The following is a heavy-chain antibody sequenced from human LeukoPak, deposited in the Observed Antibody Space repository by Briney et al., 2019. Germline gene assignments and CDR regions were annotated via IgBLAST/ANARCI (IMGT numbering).Heavy chain of an antibody. CDR2: ISGSGGST. D-gene: IGHD3-9*01. J-gene: IGHJ4*02. V-gene: IGHV3-23*01. Sequence: GGFLRLSCAASGFTFSSYAMSWVRQAPGKGLEWVSAISGSGGSTYYADSVKGRFTISRDNSKNTLYLRMNSLRAEDTAVYYCARDPIRGDILTGYYWWGQGTLVTVSS. CDR1: GFTFSSYA. CDR3: ARDPIRGDILTGYYW.